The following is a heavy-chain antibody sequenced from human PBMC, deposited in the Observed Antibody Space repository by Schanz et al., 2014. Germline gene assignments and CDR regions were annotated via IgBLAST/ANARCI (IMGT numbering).Heavy chain of an antibody. CDR1: GFIFSNSW. V-gene: IGHV3-48*01. CDR3: AKQHGVIQQVSDY. J-gene: IGHJ4*02. D-gene: IGHD3-22*01. CDR2: ISSSSSTI. Sequence: EVQLVESGGGLVQPGGSLRLSCAASGFIFSNSWMSWVRQAPGKGLEWVSYISSSSSTIYYADSVKGRFTISRDNAKNSLYLQMNSLRAEDTGVYYCAKQHGVIQQVSDYWGQGTLVTVSS.